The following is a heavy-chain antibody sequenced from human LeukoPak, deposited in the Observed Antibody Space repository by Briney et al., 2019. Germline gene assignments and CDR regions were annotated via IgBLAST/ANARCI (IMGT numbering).Heavy chain of an antibody. V-gene: IGHV3-7*01. Sequence: PGGSLRLSCAASGFTFSSYWRSWVRQAPGKGLEWVANIKQDGSEKYYVDSVKGRFTISRDNAKNSLYLQMNSLRAEDTAVYYCARGRGSSRYWGQGTLVTVSS. J-gene: IGHJ4*02. CDR2: IKQDGSEK. D-gene: IGHD1-26*01. CDR3: ARGRGSSRY. CDR1: GFTFSSYW.